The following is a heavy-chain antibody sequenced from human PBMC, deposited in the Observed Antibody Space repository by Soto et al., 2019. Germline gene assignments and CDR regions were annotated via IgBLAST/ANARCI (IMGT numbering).Heavy chain of an antibody. D-gene: IGHD2-2*01. J-gene: IGHJ4*02. V-gene: IGHV3-48*01. CDR3: ARSYCSSTSCLAFGGGDYFDY. Sequence: EVQLVESGGGLVQPGGSLRLSCAASGFTFSSYSMNWVRQAPGKGLEWVSYISSSSSTIYYADSVKGRFTISRDNAKNSLYLQMNSLRAEDTAVYYCARSYCSSTSCLAFGGGDYFDYWGQGTLVTVSS. CDR2: ISSSSSTI. CDR1: GFTFSSYS.